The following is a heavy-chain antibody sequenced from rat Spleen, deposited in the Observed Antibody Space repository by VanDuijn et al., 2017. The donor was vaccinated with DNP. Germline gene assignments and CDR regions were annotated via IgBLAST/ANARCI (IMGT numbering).Heavy chain of an antibody. CDR2: IDSAGST. CDR3: ARSRGPMDA. J-gene: IGHJ4*01. V-gene: IGHV3-3*01. D-gene: IGHD1-11*01. CDR1: DYSITSVYR. Sequence: EVQLQESGPGLVKPSQSLSLTCSVTDYSITSVYRWNWIRKFPGNKLEWMAYIDSAGSTNYNPSLKSRISITRETSRNQIFLQVNSVTTEDTATYYCARSRGPMDAWGQGTPVTVSS.